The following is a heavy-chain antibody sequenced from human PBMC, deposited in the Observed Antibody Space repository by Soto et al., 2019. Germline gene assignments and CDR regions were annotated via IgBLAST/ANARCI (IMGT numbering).Heavy chain of an antibody. CDR2: ISAYNGNT. J-gene: IGHJ6*02. V-gene: IGHV1-18*04. D-gene: IGHD3-10*01. CDR1: GYTFTSYG. CDR3: ARDQATGGSGSYPGYYYGMDV. Sequence: ASVKVSCKASGYTFTSYGISWVRQAPGQGLEWMGWISAYNGNTNYAQKLQGRVTMTTDTSTSTAYMELRSLRSDDTAVYYCARDQATGGSGSYPGYYYGMDVWG.